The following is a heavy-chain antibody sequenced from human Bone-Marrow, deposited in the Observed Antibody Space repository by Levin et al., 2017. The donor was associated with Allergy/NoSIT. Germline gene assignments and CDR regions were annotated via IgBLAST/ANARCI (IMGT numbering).Heavy chain of an antibody. CDR3: ARDRGHATTLSGMDV. J-gene: IGHJ6*02. Sequence: KASETLSLTCTVSGDSISHSYWAWIRQSPVKGVEWIGYIYYNGDTRYKPSLKSRVTISVDTSKTKFFMQLNSVTPPGTAKYYCARDRGHATTLSGMDVWGQGTTVTVSS. V-gene: IGHV4-59*01. CDR1: GDSISHSY. D-gene: IGHD1-1*01. CDR2: IYYNGDT.